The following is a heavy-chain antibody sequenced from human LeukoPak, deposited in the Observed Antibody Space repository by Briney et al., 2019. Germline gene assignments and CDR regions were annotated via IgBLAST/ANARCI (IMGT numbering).Heavy chain of an antibody. V-gene: IGHV3-72*01. CDR3: TRDGGDSVYSAFDI. D-gene: IGHD3-16*01. CDR2: IRRRISSSTT. J-gene: IGHJ3*02. CDR1: GFTFSDYI. Sequence: QAGGSLRLSCVASGFTFSDYILDWVRQAPGKGLEWVGRIRRRISSSTTEYAASVKDRFIISRDDSRNSLYLHMNSLKTEDTAVYHCTRDGGDSVYSAFDIWGQGTVVTVSS.